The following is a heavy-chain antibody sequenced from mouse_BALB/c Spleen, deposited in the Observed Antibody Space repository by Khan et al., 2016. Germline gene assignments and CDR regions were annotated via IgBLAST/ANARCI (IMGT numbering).Heavy chain of an antibody. CDR3: AKGGRAMDY. Sequence: QVQLQQSGAELARPGASVKLSCKASVYTFTSYWMQWVKQRPGQGLEWIGAIYPGDGDTRYTQKFKGKATLTADKSSNTAYMQLSSLASEDSAVYYCAKGGRAMDYWGQGTSVTVSS. CDR2: IYPGDGDT. V-gene: IGHV1-87*01. CDR1: VYTFTSYW. J-gene: IGHJ4*01.